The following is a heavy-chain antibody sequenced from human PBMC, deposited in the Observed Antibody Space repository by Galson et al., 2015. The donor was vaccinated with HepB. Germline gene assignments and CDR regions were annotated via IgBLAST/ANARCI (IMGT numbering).Heavy chain of an antibody. V-gene: IGHV1-3*01. D-gene: IGHD6-19*01. CDR1: GYTFTNYA. CDR3: ARDPYSTGWYYFDY. Sequence: SVKVSCKASGYTFTNYAMHWVHQAPGQRLEWMGRINAGNGNTIYSQKFQGRVTFTRDTSANTAYMELSSLRSEDTAVYYCARDPYSTGWYYFDYWGQGTLVTVSS. J-gene: IGHJ4*02. CDR2: INAGNGNT.